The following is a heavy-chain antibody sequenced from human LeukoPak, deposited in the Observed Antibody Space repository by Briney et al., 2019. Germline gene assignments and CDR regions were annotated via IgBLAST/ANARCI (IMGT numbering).Heavy chain of an antibody. CDR3: AKGGGWLYYFDY. Sequence: GGSLRLSCAASGFTFSTYAMNWVRQAPGMGLEWVSAISGSGGDTYYADSVRGRFTISRDNSKNTLYLQLNSLRAEDTAVYYCAKGGGWLYYFDYWGQGTLVTVSS. V-gene: IGHV3-23*01. J-gene: IGHJ4*02. D-gene: IGHD6-19*01. CDR1: GFTFSTYA. CDR2: ISGSGGDT.